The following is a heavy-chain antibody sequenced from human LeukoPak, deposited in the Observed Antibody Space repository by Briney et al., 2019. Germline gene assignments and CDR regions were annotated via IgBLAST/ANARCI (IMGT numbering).Heavy chain of an antibody. CDR1: GFTFSSYA. V-gene: IGHV3-23*01. J-gene: IGHJ6*02. D-gene: IGHD1-26*01. CDR3: ARWGVSGSSSPVYYYYGMDV. CDR2: ISGSGGST. Sequence: GGPLRLSCAASGFTFSSYAMSWVRQAPGKGLEWVSAISGSGGSTYYADSVKGRFTISRDNSKNTLYLQMNSLRAEDTAVYYCARWGVSGSSSPVYYYYGMDVWGQGTTVTVSS.